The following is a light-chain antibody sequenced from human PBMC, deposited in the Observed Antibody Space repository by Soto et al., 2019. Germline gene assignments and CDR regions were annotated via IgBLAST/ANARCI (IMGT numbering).Light chain of an antibody. CDR1: QSIGSY. CDR3: QQSYSSTWT. CDR2: AAS. J-gene: IGKJ1*01. Sequence: DIQMTQSPSPLSASVGDRVTITCRASQSIGSYLNWYHQKPGKAPKLLIYAASSLQSGVPSRFSGSVSGTDFTLTISRLHPEDFATYYCQQSYSSTWTFGQGTKVDIK. V-gene: IGKV1-39*01.